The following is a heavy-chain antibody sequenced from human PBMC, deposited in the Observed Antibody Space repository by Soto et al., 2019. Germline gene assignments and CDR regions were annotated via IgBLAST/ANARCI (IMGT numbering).Heavy chain of an antibody. J-gene: IGHJ4*02. CDR3: ARDKDQHECWGGTLDS. CDR2: ISHDGTNK. V-gene: IGHV3-30-3*01. Sequence: QVQLEESGGGVVQPERSLRLSCTTSTFVFSVYALHWVRQAPGKGLEWVALISHDGTNKYYADSVKGRFSISRDNSKDTLYLQMNSLRPEDTAVYFCARDKDQHECWGGTLDSWGLGTLVTVSA. CDR1: TFVFSVYA. D-gene: IGHD2-21*01.